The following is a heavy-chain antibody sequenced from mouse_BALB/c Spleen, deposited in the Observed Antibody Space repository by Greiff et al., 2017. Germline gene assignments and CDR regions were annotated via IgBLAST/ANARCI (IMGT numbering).Heavy chain of an antibody. J-gene: IGHJ4*01. CDR3: VRDYDYDDGGYYAMDY. V-gene: IGHV2-6-7*01. CDR1: GFSLTGYG. D-gene: IGHD2-4*01. CDR2: IWGDGST. Sequence: QVQLKESGPGLVAPSQSLSITCTVSGFSLTGYGVNWVRQPPGKGLEWLGMIWGDGSTDYNSALKSRLSISKDNSKSQVFLKMNSLQTDDTAIYYCVRDYDYDDGGYYAMDYWGQGTSVTVSS.